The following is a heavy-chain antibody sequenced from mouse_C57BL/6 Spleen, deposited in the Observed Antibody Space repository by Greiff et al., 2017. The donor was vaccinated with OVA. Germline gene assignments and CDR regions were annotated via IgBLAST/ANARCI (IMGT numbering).Heavy chain of an antibody. CDR2: IDPSDSYT. V-gene: IGHV1-50*01. J-gene: IGHJ1*03. CDR1: GYTFTSYW. D-gene: IGHD1-1*01. Sequence: QVQLQQPGAELVKPGASVKLSCKASGYTFTSYWLQWVKQRPGQGLEWIGEIDPSDSYTNYNQKFKGKATMTVDTSSSTAYMQLSSLTSEDSAVYYCTTRTTVVAGWYFDVWGTGTTVTVSS. CDR3: TTRTTVVAGWYFDV.